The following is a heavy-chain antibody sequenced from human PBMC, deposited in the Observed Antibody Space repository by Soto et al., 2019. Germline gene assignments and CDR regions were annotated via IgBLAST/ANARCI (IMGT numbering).Heavy chain of an antibody. V-gene: IGHV4-59*01. CDR1: GDSIGTYY. CDR3: ARLKWDLLPAGFDI. J-gene: IGHJ3*02. CDR2: MYYRGSI. Sequence: SETLSLTCNVSGDSIGTYYWSWIRQPPGKGLEWIAYMYYRGSINYNPSLKSRVTISVDTSKNQFSLKLRSVTAADTAIYYCARLKWDLLPAGFDIWGQGTLVTVSS. D-gene: IGHD1-26*01.